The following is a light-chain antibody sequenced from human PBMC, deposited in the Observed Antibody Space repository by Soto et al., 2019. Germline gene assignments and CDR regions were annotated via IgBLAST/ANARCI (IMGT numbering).Light chain of an antibody. CDR3: CSYAGSSTDVV. CDR1: SSDVGNYNL. V-gene: IGLV2-23*01. Sequence: QSVLTQPASVSGSPGQSITISCTGTSSDVGNYNLVSWYQQHPGKAPKLMIYEGSKRPSGVSNRFSGSKSGNTASLTISGLQAEDEADYYCCSYAGSSTDVVFGGGTKVTVL. CDR2: EGS. J-gene: IGLJ2*01.